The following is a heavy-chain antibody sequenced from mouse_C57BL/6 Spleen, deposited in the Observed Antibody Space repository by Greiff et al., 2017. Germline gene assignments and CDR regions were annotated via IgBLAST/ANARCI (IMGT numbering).Heavy chain of an antibody. CDR3: ARTGFDY. CDR1: GYTFTDSY. Sequence: EVQLQQSGPELVKPGASVKISCKASGYTFTDSYMNWVKQSHGKSLEWIGDINPNNGGTSYNQKFKGKATLTVDKSSSTAYMELRSLTSEDSAVYYCARTGFDYWGQGTTLTVSS. CDR2: INPNNGGT. V-gene: IGHV1-26*01. D-gene: IGHD4-1*01. J-gene: IGHJ2*01.